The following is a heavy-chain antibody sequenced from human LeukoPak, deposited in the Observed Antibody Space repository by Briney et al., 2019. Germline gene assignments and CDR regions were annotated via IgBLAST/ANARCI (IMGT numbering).Heavy chain of an antibody. D-gene: IGHD3-22*01. V-gene: IGHV3-23*01. J-gene: IGHJ4*02. CDR1: GFTFSSYA. CDR3: AKDSQSHYYDSSGYYLPFDY. Sequence: GGSLRLSCAASGFTFSSYAMSWVRQAPGKGLEWVSAISGSGGSTYYADSVKSRFTISRDNSKNTLYLQMNSLRAEDTAVYYCAKDSQSHYYDSSGYYLPFDYWGQGTLVTVSS. CDR2: ISGSGGST.